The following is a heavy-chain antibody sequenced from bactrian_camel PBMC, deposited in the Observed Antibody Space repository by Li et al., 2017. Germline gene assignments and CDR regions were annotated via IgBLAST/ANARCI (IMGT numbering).Heavy chain of an antibody. V-gene: IGHV3S40*01. J-gene: IGHJ4*01. D-gene: IGHD3*01. Sequence: DVQLVESGGGSVPAGGSLRLSCAASGYTYGRNYMAWFRQAPGKEREGVAVICTRAGYRAGSTYYADSVKGRFTISQDNAENTVYLQMNSLKPEDTAMYYCASGPWLCSSLMSLYKDWGQGTQVTVS. CDR2: ICTRAGYRAGST. CDR3: ASGPWLCSSLMSLYKD. CDR1: GYTYGRNY.